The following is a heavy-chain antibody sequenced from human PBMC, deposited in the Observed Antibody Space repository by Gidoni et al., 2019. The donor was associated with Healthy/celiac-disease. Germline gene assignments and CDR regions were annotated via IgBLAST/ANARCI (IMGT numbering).Heavy chain of an antibody. Sequence: EVQLLESGGGLVQPGGSLRHSCAGSGFTLSTDAMRWVRQAPGKGLEWVSVISGSVGSTYYADSVKGRFTISRDNSKNTRYLQMNSLGAEDTAVYYCAKGSSGWYQNWFDPWGQGTLVTVSS. CDR1: GFTLSTDA. CDR2: ISGSVGST. D-gene: IGHD6-19*01. CDR3: AKGSSGWYQNWFDP. J-gene: IGHJ5*02. V-gene: IGHV3-23*01.